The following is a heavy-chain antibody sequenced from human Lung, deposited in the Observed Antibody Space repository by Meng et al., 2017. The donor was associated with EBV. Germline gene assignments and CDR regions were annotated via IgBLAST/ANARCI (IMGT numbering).Heavy chain of an antibody. CDR3: AREYCSGGSCPNYYFDY. CDR2: IIPIFGTA. Sequence: VERVEAGLEVKKPGSSVKVSCKASGGTFSSYAISWVRQAPGQGLEWMGGIIPIFGTANYAQKFQGRVTITADESTSTAYMELSSLRSEDTAVYYCAREYCSGGSCPNYYFDYWGQGTLVTASS. D-gene: IGHD2-15*01. J-gene: IGHJ4*02. V-gene: IGHV1-69*01. CDR1: GGTFSSYA.